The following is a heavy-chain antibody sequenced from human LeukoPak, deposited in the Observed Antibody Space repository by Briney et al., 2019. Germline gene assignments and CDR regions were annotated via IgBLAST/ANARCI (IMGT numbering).Heavy chain of an antibody. CDR3: ANFVDTSMGGNDY. Sequence: PGRSLRLSCAASGFTFSSHAMSWVRQAPGKGLEWVSAISAGSYYTYYADSVQGRFTISRDNSKNTLYLQMNSLRAEDTALYYCANFVDTSMGGNDYWGQGTLVTVSS. J-gene: IGHJ4*02. CDR2: ISAGSYYT. D-gene: IGHD5-18*01. V-gene: IGHV3-23*01. CDR1: GFTFSSHA.